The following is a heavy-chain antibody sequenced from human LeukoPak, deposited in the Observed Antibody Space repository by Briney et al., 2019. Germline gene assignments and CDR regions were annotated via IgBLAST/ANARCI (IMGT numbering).Heavy chain of an antibody. J-gene: IGHJ3*02. D-gene: IGHD3-10*02. CDR3: AKDRAMIGGNDAFDI. CDR2: ISGSGGST. V-gene: IGHV3-23*01. Sequence: GGSLRLSCAASGFTFSSYAMSWVRQAPGKGLEWVPAISGSGGSTYYADSVKGRFTISRDNSKNTLYLQMNSLRAEDTAVYYCAKDRAMIGGNDAFDIWGQGTMVTVSS. CDR1: GFTFSSYA.